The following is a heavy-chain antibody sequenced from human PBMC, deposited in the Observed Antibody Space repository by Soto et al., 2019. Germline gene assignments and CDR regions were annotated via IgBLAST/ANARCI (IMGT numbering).Heavy chain of an antibody. CDR3: ANAPSSKYYYGMDV. Sequence: GSLRLSCAASGFTFSSYAMSWVRQAPGKGLEWVSAISGSGGSTYYADSVKGRFTISRDNSKNTLYLQMNSLRAEDTAVYYCANAPSSKYYYGMDVWGQGITVTVSS. J-gene: IGHJ6*02. CDR1: GFTFSSYA. CDR2: ISGSGGST. V-gene: IGHV3-23*01.